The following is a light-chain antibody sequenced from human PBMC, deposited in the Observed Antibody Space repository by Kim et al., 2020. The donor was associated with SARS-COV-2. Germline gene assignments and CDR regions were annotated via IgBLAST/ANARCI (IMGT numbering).Light chain of an antibody. V-gene: IGKV1-33*01. CDR3: QQYDNLPRRT. CDR2: AAS. CDR1: HDITNY. J-gene: IGKJ2*01. Sequence: DIQMTQSPSSLSASVGDRVTNSCQASHDITNYLNWYQQKPGKAPKLLIYAASNLQTGVPSRFSGSGSVTYFTLTINGLQLEDFATYFCQQYDNLPRRTFGQGTKLE.